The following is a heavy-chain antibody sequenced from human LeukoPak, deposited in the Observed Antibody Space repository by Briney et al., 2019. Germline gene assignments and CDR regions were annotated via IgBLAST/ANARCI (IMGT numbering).Heavy chain of an antibody. CDR1: GGSISSGDYY. D-gene: IGHD3-10*01. CDR3: AREMVHYYGSGVDY. V-gene: IGHV4-30-4*01. Sequence: SETLSLTCTVSGGSISSGDYYWSWIRQPPGKGLEWIGYIYYSGSTYYNPSLKSRVTISVDTSKNQFSLKLSSVTAANTAVYYCAREMVHYYGSGVDYWGQGTLVTVSS. J-gene: IGHJ4*02. CDR2: IYYSGST.